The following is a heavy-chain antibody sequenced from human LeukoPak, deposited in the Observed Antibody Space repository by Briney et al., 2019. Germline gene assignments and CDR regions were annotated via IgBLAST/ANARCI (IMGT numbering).Heavy chain of an antibody. Sequence: SETLSLTCSVSGGSMNSYYWSCIRQSLGKGPEWIGYIYYSGSTNYNPSLKSRVTISVDTSKNQFSLKLSSVTAADTAVYYCARHVWLQPFDYWGQGTLVTVSS. CDR2: IYYSGST. CDR1: GGSMNSYY. CDR3: ARHVWLQPFDY. J-gene: IGHJ4*02. V-gene: IGHV4-59*08. D-gene: IGHD3-9*01.